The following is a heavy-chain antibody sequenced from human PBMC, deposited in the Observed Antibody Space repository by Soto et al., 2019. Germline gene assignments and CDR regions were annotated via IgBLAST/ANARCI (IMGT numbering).Heavy chain of an antibody. Sequence: EVQLVESGGGLVQPGGSLRLSCAASGFTFSSYSMNWVRQAPGKGLEWVSYISSSSSTIYYADSVKGRFTISRDNAKNSLYLQMNSLRAEDTAVYYCARPRGYGDYKTDYWGQGTLVTVSS. CDR1: GFTFSSYS. V-gene: IGHV3-48*01. D-gene: IGHD4-17*01. CDR3: ARPRGYGDYKTDY. J-gene: IGHJ4*02. CDR2: ISSSSSTI.